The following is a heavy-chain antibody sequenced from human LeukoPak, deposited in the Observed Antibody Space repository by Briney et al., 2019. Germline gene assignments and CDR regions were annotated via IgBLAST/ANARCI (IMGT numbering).Heavy chain of an antibody. D-gene: IGHD3-10*01. CDR2: TYSGDTT. Sequence: GGSLRLSCAASGFIVSNNHINWIRQAPGKGLEWVSITYSGDTTYYSDSVKGRFILSSDNSKNMLYLQMNSLRVEDTAVYYCARERPGSRVLDYWGQGTVVTVSS. CDR1: GFIVSNNH. J-gene: IGHJ4*02. V-gene: IGHV3-66*01. CDR3: ARERPGSRVLDY.